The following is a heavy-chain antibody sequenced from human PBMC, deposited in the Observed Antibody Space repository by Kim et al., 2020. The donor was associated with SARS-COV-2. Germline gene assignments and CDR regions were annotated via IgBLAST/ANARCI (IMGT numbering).Heavy chain of an antibody. CDR2: ISSNGGST. CDR3: ARDYGNDILTGYFDY. V-gene: IGHV3-64*01. J-gene: IGHJ4*02. CDR1: GFTFSSYA. D-gene: IGHD3-9*01. Sequence: GGSLRLSCAASGFTFSSYAMHWVRQAPGKGLEYVSAISSNGGSTYYANSVKGRFTISRDNSKNTLYLQMGSLRAEDMAVYYCARDYGNDILTGYFDYWGQGTLVTVSS.